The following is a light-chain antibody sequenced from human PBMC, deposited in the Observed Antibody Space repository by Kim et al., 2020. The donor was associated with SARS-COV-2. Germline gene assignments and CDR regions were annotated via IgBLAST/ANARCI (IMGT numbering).Light chain of an antibody. V-gene: IGKV1-27*01. CDR3: QNYNGFPWK. CDR2: AAS. CDR1: QGISNY. J-gene: IGKJ1*01. Sequence: ASVGNRVTISCRASQGISNYLVWYQQKPGKVPKVLIYAASALQSGVPSRFSGSGSGTDFTLTISSLQPEDAATYYCQNYNGFPWKFGQGTKVDIK.